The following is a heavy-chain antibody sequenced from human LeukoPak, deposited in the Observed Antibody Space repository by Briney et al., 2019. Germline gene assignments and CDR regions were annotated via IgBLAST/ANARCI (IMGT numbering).Heavy chain of an antibody. Sequence: PGGSLRLSCAASGFTFSSYAMSWVRQARGKGLEWVAVISHDGSNKYYADSVKGRFTISRDNSKNTLYLQMNSLRAEDTAVYYCAKTVQQWLDPSAFDIWGQGTMATVSS. CDR2: ISHDGSNK. J-gene: IGHJ3*02. V-gene: IGHV3-30*18. CDR1: GFTFSSYA. D-gene: IGHD6-19*01. CDR3: AKTVQQWLDPSAFDI.